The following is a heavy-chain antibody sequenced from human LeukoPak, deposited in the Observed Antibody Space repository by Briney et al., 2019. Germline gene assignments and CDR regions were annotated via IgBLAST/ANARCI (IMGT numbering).Heavy chain of an antibody. Sequence: GASVKVSCKASGYTFTSYDINWVRQATGQGLEWMGWMNPNSGNTGYAQKFQGRVTMTRNTSISTAYMELSSLRSEDTAVYYCATHSIYTGPPDYWGQGTLVTVSS. J-gene: IGHJ4*02. D-gene: IGHD3-16*01. V-gene: IGHV1-8*01. CDR2: MNPNSGNT. CDR1: GYTFTSYD. CDR3: ATHSIYTGPPDY.